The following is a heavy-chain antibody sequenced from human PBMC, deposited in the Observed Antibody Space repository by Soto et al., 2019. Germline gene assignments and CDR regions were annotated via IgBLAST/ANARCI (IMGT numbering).Heavy chain of an antibody. Sequence: PGESLKISCKGSGYSFTSYWIGWVRQMPGKGLEWMGIIYPGDSDTRYSQSFQGQVTISADKSISTAYLQWSSLKASDTAMYYCARHVGDSSSWYYYYYGMDVWGQGTTVTVSS. D-gene: IGHD6-13*01. CDR1: GYSFTSYW. J-gene: IGHJ6*02. V-gene: IGHV5-51*01. CDR2: IYPGDSDT. CDR3: ARHVGDSSSWYYYYYGMDV.